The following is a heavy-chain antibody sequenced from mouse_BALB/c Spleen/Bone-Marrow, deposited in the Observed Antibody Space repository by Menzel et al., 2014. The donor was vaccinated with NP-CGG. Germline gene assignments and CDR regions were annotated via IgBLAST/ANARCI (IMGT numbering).Heavy chain of an antibody. CDR1: GYTFTSYY. Sequence: QVHLQQSGAELVKPGASVKLSCKASGYTFTSYYMYWVKQRPGQGLEWIVEINPSNGGTNFNEKFKSKPTLTVDKSSSTAYMQLSSLTSEDSAVYYCTRWYYGNYFDYWGQGTTLTVSS. D-gene: IGHD2-1*01. CDR2: INPSNGGT. J-gene: IGHJ2*01. V-gene: IGHV1S81*02. CDR3: TRWYYGNYFDY.